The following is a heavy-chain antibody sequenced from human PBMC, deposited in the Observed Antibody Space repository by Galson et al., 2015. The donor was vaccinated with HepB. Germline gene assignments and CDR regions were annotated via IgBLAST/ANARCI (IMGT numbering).Heavy chain of an antibody. D-gene: IGHD3-22*01. CDR3: ARDPDSSGYYLGSDF. CDR2: ISGSGGTI. CDR1: GFTFGHHS. J-gene: IGHJ4*02. V-gene: IGHV3-48*02. Sequence: YLRLSCAASGFTFGHHSMNWVRQAPGKGLEWIAYISGSGGTIYYGDSVKGRFSISRDNAKNSLDLQMDSLRDADTAVYFCARDPDSSGYYLGSDFWGQGTLVVVSS.